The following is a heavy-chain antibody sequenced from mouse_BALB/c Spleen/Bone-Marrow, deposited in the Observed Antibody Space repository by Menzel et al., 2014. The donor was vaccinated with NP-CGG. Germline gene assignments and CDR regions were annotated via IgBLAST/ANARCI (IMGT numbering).Heavy chain of an antibody. CDR3: ASYYDGVMDY. CDR2: IFPGDGST. J-gene: IGHJ4*01. CDR1: GYTFTSYD. Sequence: QVQLQQSGAELVKPWASVKLSCKASGYTFTSYDINWVRQRPEQGLERIGWIFPGDGSTKYNEKFKGKATLTTDKSSSTAYMQLSRLTSEDSAVYFCASYYDGVMDYWGQGTSVTVSS. D-gene: IGHD2-3*01. V-gene: IGHV1-85*01.